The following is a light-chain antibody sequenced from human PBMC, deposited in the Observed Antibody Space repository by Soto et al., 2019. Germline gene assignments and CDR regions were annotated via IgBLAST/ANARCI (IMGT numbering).Light chain of an antibody. CDR1: SSDIGGYDY. J-gene: IGLJ3*02. CDR2: EVI. Sequence: HSVLTQPASVSGSPGQSITISCTGTSSDIGGYDYVSWFQQHPGRAPKLLIYEVIKRPSGVSTRFSGSKSGNTASLTISGLQAEDEADFYCSSFTTSSTWVFGGGTKLTVL. V-gene: IGLV2-14*01. CDR3: SSFTTSSTWV.